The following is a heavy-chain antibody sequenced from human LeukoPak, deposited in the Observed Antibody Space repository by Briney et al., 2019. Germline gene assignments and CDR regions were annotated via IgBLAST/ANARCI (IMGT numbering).Heavy chain of an antibody. V-gene: IGHV3-23*01. Sequence: GGSLRLSCAASGFTFSSSAMSWVRQAPGQGLEWVSTISGSGGSAYYADSVRGRFAISRDNSKNTLYLQMNSLRAEDTAVYYCAKGMVTMVRGVIITPWWFDPWGQGTLVTVSS. D-gene: IGHD3-10*01. CDR1: GFTFSSSA. CDR2: ISGSGGSA. J-gene: IGHJ5*02. CDR3: AKGMVTMVRGVIITPWWFDP.